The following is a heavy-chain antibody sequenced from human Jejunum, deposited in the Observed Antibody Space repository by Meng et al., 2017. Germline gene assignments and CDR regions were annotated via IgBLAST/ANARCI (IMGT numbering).Heavy chain of an antibody. CDR1: RFTVSRYW. Sequence: VHVLRLGAVFCQTGVPVSHSCAPSRFTVSRYWIHGFSQALGRGLVWISRIKGDGSSPSYADSVKGRFTVSRDNAQSTLYVQMNSLRTDDTAVYYCVREFDGYNFLCGQGTLVAVSS. D-gene: IGHD5-24*01. V-gene: IGHV3-74*01. J-gene: IGHJ4*02. CDR3: VREFDGYNFL. CDR2: IKGDGSSP.